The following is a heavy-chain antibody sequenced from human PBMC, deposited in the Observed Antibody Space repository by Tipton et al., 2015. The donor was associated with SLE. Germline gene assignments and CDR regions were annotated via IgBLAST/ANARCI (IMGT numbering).Heavy chain of an antibody. V-gene: IGHV3-15*01. Sequence: SPRLSCAASGFTFSKAWMSWVRQAPGKGLEWVGRSLSKTDGGTTDYAAPVKGRFTISRDDSKNTPYLQMNSLKTEDTAVYYCATDRLGYCSTTSCYGGDYWGQGALVTVSS. CDR1: GFTFSKAW. CDR3: ATDRLGYCSTTSCYGGDY. J-gene: IGHJ4*02. CDR2: SLSKTDGGTT. D-gene: IGHD2-2*01.